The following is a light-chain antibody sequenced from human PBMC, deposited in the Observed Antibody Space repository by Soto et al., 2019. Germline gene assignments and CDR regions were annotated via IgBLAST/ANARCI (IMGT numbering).Light chain of an antibody. V-gene: IGLV2-14*01. CDR3: SSYTSTSTQI. Sequence: QSALAQPASVSGSPGQSITISCTGTSSDIDDYKYVSWYQQHPGKAPKLIIYEVSDRPSGVSNRFSGSKSGNTASLTISGLQAEDEADYYCSSYTSTSTQIFGGGTKLTGL. J-gene: IGLJ2*01. CDR1: SSDIDDYKY. CDR2: EVS.